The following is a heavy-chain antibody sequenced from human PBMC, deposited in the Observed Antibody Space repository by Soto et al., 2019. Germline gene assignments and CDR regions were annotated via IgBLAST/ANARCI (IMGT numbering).Heavy chain of an antibody. Sequence: QVQLVQSGAEVKKPGASVKVSCKASGYTFTSYGISWVRQAPGQGLEWMGWISAYNGNTNYAQKLQGRVTMTTDTXTXTXFMELRSLRSDDTAVYYCARAGGKEQLERPRGWFDPWGQGTLVTVSS. CDR3: ARAGGKEQLERPRGWFDP. CDR2: ISAYNGNT. CDR1: GYTFTSYG. D-gene: IGHD1-1*01. V-gene: IGHV1-18*01. J-gene: IGHJ5*02.